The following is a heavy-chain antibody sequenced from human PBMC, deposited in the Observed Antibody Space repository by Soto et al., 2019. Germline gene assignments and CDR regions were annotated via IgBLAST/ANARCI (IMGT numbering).Heavy chain of an antibody. CDR2: IDWDDDK. Sequence: ESGPTLVNPTQTLTLTCTFSGFSLSTSGMRVSWIRQPPGKALEWLALIDWDDDKYYSASLKTRLTISKDTSKSQVVLTMTNMDPVDTATYYCARIGMGDSSGYLFDYWGQGTLVTVSS. J-gene: IGHJ4*02. CDR1: GFSLSTSGMR. CDR3: ARIGMGDSSGYLFDY. V-gene: IGHV2-70*01. D-gene: IGHD3-22*01.